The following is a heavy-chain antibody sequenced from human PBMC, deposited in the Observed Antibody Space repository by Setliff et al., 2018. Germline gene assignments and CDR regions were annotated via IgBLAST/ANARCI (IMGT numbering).Heavy chain of an antibody. J-gene: IGHJ6*03. V-gene: IGHV1-69*05. Sequence: KVSCKASGGTFSSYGISWVRQAPGQGLEWMGGTIPIFGSTNYAQKFQDRVTIITDEPTSTAYMELRSLRTEDTAVYYCAREGVDTRSSTDYRYYMDVWGKGTTVTVSS. CDR3: AREGVDTRSSTDYRYYMDV. CDR2: TIPIFGST. CDR1: GGTFSSYG. D-gene: IGHD5-18*01.